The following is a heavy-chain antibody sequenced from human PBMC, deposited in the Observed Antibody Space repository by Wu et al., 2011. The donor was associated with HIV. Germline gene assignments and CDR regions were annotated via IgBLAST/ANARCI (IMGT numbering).Heavy chain of an antibody. D-gene: IGHD6-6*01. Sequence: QVQLVQSGAEVKKPGASVKVSCKASGYTFTGYYMHWVRQAPGQGPEWMGWINPKSGGTNYAQKFQGRVTMTRDTSISTAYMELSRLRSDDTAVYYCARDPYSSSFYYYYFMDVWGKGTTVTVSS. CDR3: ARDPYSSSFYYYYFMDV. CDR2: INPKSGGT. CDR1: GYTFTGYY. J-gene: IGHJ6*03. V-gene: IGHV1-2*02.